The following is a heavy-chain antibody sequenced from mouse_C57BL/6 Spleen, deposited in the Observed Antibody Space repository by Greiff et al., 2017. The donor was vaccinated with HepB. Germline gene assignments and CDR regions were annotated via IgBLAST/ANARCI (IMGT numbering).Heavy chain of an antibody. CDR2: IDPEDGDT. CDR1: GFNIKDYY. D-gene: IGHD1-1*01. CDR3: ATWDGSSPYYFDY. J-gene: IGHJ2*01. Sequence: VQLKESGAELVRPGASVKLSCTASGFNIKDYYMPWVKQRPEQGLEWIGRIDPEDGDTEYAPKFQGKATMTADTSSNTTYLQLSSLTSEDTAVYSCATWDGSSPYYFDYWGQGTTLTVSS. V-gene: IGHV14-1*01.